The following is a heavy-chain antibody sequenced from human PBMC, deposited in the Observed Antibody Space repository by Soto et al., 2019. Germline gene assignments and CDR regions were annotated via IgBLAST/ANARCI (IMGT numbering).Heavy chain of an antibody. D-gene: IGHD3-9*01. J-gene: IGHJ5*02. CDR1: GGSFSGYY. Sequence: SETLSLTCAVYGGSFSGYYWSWIRQPPGKGLEWIGEINHSGSTNYNPSLKSRVTISVDTSKNQFSLKLSSVTAADTAVYYCARALPTYVILPGYYNGPNWFAPWGQGTLVTVSS. CDR3: ARALPTYVILPGYYNGPNWFAP. V-gene: IGHV4-34*01. CDR2: INHSGST.